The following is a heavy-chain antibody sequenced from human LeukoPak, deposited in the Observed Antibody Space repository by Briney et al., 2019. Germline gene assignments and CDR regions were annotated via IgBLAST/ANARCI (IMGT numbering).Heavy chain of an antibody. J-gene: IGHJ4*02. CDR3: ARDYNWNFDY. D-gene: IGHD1-20*01. CDR2: INSDGSST. V-gene: IGHV3-74*01. Sequence: GGSLRLSCAASGFIVNNKYMTWVRQAPGKGLVWVSRINSDGSSTSYADSVKGRFTISRDNAKNTLYLQMNSLRAEDTAVYYCARDYNWNFDYWGQGTLVTVSS. CDR1: GFIVNNKY.